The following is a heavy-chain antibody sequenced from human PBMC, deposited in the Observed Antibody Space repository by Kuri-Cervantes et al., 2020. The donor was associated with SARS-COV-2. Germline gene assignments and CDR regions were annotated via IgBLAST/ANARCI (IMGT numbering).Heavy chain of an antibody. Sequence: SCAISGDSVSSNSAAWNWIRQSPPRGLEWLGRTYYRSKWYNDYAVSVKSRITINPDTSKNQFSLQLNSVTPEDTAVYYCARDWRTNGVGWGFDPWGQGTLVTVSS. V-gene: IGHV6-1*01. CDR3: ARDWRTNGVGWGFDP. J-gene: IGHJ5*02. D-gene: IGHD2-8*01. CDR1: GDSVSSNSAA. CDR2: TYYRSKWYN.